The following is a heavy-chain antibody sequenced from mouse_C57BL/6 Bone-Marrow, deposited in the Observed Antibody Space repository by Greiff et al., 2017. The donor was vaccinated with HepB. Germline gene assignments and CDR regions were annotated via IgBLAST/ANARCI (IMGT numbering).Heavy chain of an antibody. D-gene: IGHD2-4*01. V-gene: IGHV10-1*01. CDR2: IRSKSNNYAT. CDR3: VRIYYDYDDFFFDY. J-gene: IGHJ2*01. Sequence: DVMLVESGGGLVQPKGSLKLSCAASGFSFNTYAMNWVRQAPGKGLEWVARIRSKSNNYATYYADSLKDRFTISRDDSESMLYLQMNNLKTEDTAMYYCVRIYYDYDDFFFDYWGQGTTLTVSS. CDR1: GFSFNTYA.